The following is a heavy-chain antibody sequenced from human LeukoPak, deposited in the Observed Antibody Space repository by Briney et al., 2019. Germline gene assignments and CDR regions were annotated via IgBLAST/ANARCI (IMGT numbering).Heavy chain of an antibody. CDR3: ARLMVRVYP. CDR1: GGSFSGYY. D-gene: IGHD3-10*01. J-gene: IGHJ5*02. CDR2: INHSGSN. V-gene: IGHV4-34*01. Sequence: PSETLSLTCAVYGGSFSGYYWSWIRQPPGKGLEGIGEINHSGSNNYNPSLKGRVTISVDTSKNQFSLKLSSVTAADTAVYYCARLMVRVYPWGQGTLVTVSS.